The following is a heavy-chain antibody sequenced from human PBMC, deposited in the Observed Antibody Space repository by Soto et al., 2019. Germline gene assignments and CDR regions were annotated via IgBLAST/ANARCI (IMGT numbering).Heavy chain of an antibody. J-gene: IGHJ4*02. V-gene: IGHV3-23*01. CDR1: GFTFDSYA. CDR3: AKADRPYYEILTGPDY. CDR2: ISGNGGRT. Sequence: GSLRLSCAASGFTFDSYAMTWVRQAPGKGLEWVSSISGNGGRTFYADSVKGRFTISRDNYKNTLHLQMNSLRADDTAIYYCAKADRPYYEILTGPDYWGQGTRVTVSS. D-gene: IGHD3-9*01.